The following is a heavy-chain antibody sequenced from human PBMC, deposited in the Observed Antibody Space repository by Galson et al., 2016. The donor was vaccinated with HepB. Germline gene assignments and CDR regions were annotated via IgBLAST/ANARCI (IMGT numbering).Heavy chain of an antibody. J-gene: IGHJ4*02. V-gene: IGHV4-4*02. CDR1: SGYITNSNY. Sequence: SETLSLTCGVSSGYITNSNYWSWVRQPPGKGLEWIGEVSNKGKTNFNPSLASRLSMSFDMSTNEASLRLNFMTAEDTATYFCTRESGSFVPFGFWGQGAAVVVSS. D-gene: IGHD3-16*01. CDR3: TRESGSFVPFGF. CDR2: VSNKGKT.